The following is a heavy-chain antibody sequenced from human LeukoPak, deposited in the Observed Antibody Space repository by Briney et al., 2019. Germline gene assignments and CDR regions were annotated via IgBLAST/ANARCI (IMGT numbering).Heavy chain of an antibody. J-gene: IGHJ5*02. D-gene: IGHD6-13*01. CDR1: GGSISGYY. Sequence: SETLSLTCSVSGGSISGYYWSWIRQPAGKGLEWIGRVSTSGSTSYNPSLKSRVTMSVDTSKNQFSLKLSSVTAADTAVYYCARDIGSTWYAVWYDPWGQGTLVTVSS. V-gene: IGHV4-4*07. CDR2: VSTSGST. CDR3: ARDIGSTWYAVWYDP.